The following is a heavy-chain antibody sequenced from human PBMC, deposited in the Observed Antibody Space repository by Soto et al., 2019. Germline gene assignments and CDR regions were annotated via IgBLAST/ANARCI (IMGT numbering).Heavy chain of an antibody. CDR1: CVSISSVDYY. V-gene: IGHV4-30-4*01. D-gene: IGHD2-21*02. J-gene: IGHJ5*02. CDR2: IYYSGST. Sequence: SQPLPLTCTVSCVSISSVDYYWRWIRKPPGKGLEWIGYIYYSGSTYYNPSLKSRVTISVDTSKNQFSLKLSSVTAADTAVYYCARLVVVTANLGWFDPWGQGTLVT. CDR3: ARLVVVTANLGWFDP.